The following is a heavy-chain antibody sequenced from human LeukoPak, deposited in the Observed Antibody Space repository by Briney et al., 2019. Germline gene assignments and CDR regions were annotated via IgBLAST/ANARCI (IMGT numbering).Heavy chain of an antibody. CDR1: GYSFSSYW. Sequence: GESLKISCQGSGYSFSSYWIAWVRQMPGKGLEWTGRIDPSDSYTNYSPSFQGHVTISADKSISTAYLQWRSLKASDTAIYYCARTYSSGWAFFDYWGQGNMVTVSS. CDR2: IDPSDSYT. J-gene: IGHJ4*02. V-gene: IGHV5-10-1*01. D-gene: IGHD6-19*01. CDR3: ARTYSSGWAFFDY.